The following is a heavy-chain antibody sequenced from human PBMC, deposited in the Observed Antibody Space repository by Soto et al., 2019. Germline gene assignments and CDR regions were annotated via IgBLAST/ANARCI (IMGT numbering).Heavy chain of an antibody. CDR2: ISWKSGTI. Sequence: EVHLVESGGGLVQPGGSLRLSCAASGFTFDDYVMHWVRQAPGKGLEWVSGISWKSGTIHYADSVKGRFTISRDNAKNSLYLQMNSLRTEDTAFYYCAKGGRPRVLVDWFDPWGQGTLVTVSS. J-gene: IGHJ5*02. V-gene: IGHV3-9*01. CDR3: AKGGRPRVLVDWFDP. D-gene: IGHD2-8*02. CDR1: GFTFDDYV.